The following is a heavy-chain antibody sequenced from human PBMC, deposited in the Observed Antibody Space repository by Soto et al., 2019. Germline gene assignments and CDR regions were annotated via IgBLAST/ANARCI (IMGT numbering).Heavy chain of an antibody. V-gene: IGHV3-74*01. D-gene: IGHD1-1*01. Sequence: EVQLVASGGGLVQPGGSLRLSCAASGFTFSNHWMHWVRQPQGKGLGWVSIISPDGRSTGYADSVKGRFTTSRDNAKDTLYLQMDRLRAEDMAVYYCVIETINWRVVVYWGQGTLVTVS. CDR3: VIETINWRVVVY. J-gene: IGHJ4*02. CDR1: GFTFSNHW. CDR2: ISPDGRST.